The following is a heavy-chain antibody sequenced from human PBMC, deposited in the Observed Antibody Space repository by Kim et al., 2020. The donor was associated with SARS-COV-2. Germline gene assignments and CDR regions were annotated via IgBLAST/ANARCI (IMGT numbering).Heavy chain of an antibody. Sequence: SARGRFTISRDNSKNTLYLQMNSLRAEDTAVYYCARDRRGVYSSSWYLGYWGQGTLVTVSS. D-gene: IGHD6-13*01. V-gene: IGHV3-30*01. J-gene: IGHJ4*02. CDR3: ARDRRGVYSSSWYLGY.